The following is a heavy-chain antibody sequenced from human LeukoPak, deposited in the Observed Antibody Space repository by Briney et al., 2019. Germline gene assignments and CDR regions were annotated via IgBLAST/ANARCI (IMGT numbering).Heavy chain of an antibody. Sequence: GGSLRLSCAASGFTFSSYAMHWVRQAPGKGLEWVSSISSSSSYIYYADSVKGRFTISRDNAKNSLYLQMNSLRAEDTAVYYCARDSRGCSGGSCYFSDYYYYYMDVWGKGTTVTISS. CDR1: GFTFSSYA. J-gene: IGHJ6*03. D-gene: IGHD2-15*01. CDR2: ISSSSSYI. CDR3: ARDSRGCSGGSCYFSDYYYYYMDV. V-gene: IGHV3-21*01.